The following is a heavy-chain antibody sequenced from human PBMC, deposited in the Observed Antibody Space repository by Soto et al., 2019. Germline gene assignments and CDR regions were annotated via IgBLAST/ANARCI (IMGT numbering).Heavy chain of an antibody. J-gene: IGHJ5*02. Sequence: TSETLSLTCAVSGGSISSNNWWTWVRQPPGKGLEWIGEIYHSGSTNYNPSLKSRVTISLGTSKNQFSLKVSSVTAADTAVYYCARGYDWFDPWGQGTLVT. V-gene: IGHV4-4*02. CDR3: ARGYDWFDP. D-gene: IGHD5-12*01. CDR2: IYHSGST. CDR1: GGSISSNNW.